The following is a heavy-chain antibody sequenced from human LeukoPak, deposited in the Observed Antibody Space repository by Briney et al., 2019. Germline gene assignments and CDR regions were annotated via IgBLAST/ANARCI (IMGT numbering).Heavy chain of an antibody. CDR1: GGSISSYY. Sequence: SETLPLTCTVSGGSISSYYWSWIRQPPGKGLEWIGHIYYSRSTNYNPSLKSRVTISVDTSKNQFSLKLSSVTAADTAVYYCARLSPIGNWFDPWGQGTLVTVSS. CDR3: ARLSPIGNWFDP. J-gene: IGHJ5*02. CDR2: IYYSRST. V-gene: IGHV4-59*08.